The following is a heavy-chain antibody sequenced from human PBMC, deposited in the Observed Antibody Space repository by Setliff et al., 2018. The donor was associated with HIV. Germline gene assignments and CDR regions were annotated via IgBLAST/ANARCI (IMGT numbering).Heavy chain of an antibody. CDR2: INPGGGST. Sequence: RASVKVSCKASGYTFTGYYMHWVRQAPGQGLEWMGWINPGGGSTSYAQKFQGRVTMTSDTSTSTVYMELSSPKSEDTAVYYCARAYSSRWDFDYWGQGTLVTVS. CDR1: GYTFTGYY. V-gene: IGHV1-46*01. D-gene: IGHD6-13*01. J-gene: IGHJ4*02. CDR3: ARAYSSRWDFDY.